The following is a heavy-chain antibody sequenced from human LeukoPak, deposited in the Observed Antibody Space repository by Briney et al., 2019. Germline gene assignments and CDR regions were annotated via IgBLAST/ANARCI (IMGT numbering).Heavy chain of an antibody. Sequence: SETLSFTCAVYGGSFSGYYWSWIRQPPGKGLEWIGEINHSGSTNYNPSLKSRVTISVDTSKNQFSLKLSSVTAADTAVYYCARTHRVGELLWRGYYFDYWGQGTLVTVSS. CDR3: ARTHRVGELLWRGYYFDY. V-gene: IGHV4-34*01. CDR1: GGSFSGYY. D-gene: IGHD3-10*01. CDR2: INHSGST. J-gene: IGHJ4*02.